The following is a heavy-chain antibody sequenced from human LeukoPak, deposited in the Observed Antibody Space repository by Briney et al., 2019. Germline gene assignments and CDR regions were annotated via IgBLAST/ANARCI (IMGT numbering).Heavy chain of an antibody. Sequence: PSETLSLTCTVSGGSISGYCWNWIRQSPEKGLEWIGYIYYSGTINYNPSLKARVTMSIDTSKNQFSLKVSSVTAADTAVYYCAKSKSLGLQYFDNWGQGTLATVSS. V-gene: IGHV4-59*01. CDR2: IYYSGTI. CDR3: AKSKSLGLQYFDN. J-gene: IGHJ4*02. CDR1: GGSISGYC. D-gene: IGHD1-7*01.